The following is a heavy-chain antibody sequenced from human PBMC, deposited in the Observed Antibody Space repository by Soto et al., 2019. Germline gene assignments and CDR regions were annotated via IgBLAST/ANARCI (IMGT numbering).Heavy chain of an antibody. CDR3: ARGYSELYSSYDYLFDP. D-gene: IGHD5-12*01. CDR2: IYSSGSA. J-gene: IGHJ5*02. V-gene: IGHV4-59*01. CDR1: GGSISDYW. Sequence: KPSETLSLTCTVSGGSISDYWWSWIRQPPGKGLQWIGSIYSSGSANYNPSLKSRVAFSVDTSRNHFSMKLSSVTAADTALYYCARGYSELYSSYDYLFDPWGQGAMVTVSS.